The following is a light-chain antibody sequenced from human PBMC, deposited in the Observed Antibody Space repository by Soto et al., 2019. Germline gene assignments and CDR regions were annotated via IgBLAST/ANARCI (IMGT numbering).Light chain of an antibody. CDR2: DAS. V-gene: IGKV3-15*01. CDR1: LSVSRN. J-gene: IGKJ1*01. Sequence: IGNTQSPATVPAAPMERATLSFRASLSVSRNLAWYQQKPGQAPRLLIFDASTRATGIPARFSGSGSGTEFTPTITSLQSEDFAVYYCQQYNAWPRTFGQGTKVDIK. CDR3: QQYNAWPRT.